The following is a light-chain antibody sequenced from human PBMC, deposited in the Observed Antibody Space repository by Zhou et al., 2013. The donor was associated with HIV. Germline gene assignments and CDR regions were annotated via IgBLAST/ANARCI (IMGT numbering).Light chain of an antibody. Sequence: DVQMTQSPSSLSASAGDRVTITCRASSDIRNFVAWYQQTAGQVPKLLIHSASSLASSGVPSRFSGSGSGTEFTLTISNLLPEDVATYFCQKYDSGPRTFGPGTKVE. V-gene: IGKV1-27*01. CDR2: SAS. CDR3: QKYDSGPRT. CDR1: SDIRNF. J-gene: IGKJ1*01.